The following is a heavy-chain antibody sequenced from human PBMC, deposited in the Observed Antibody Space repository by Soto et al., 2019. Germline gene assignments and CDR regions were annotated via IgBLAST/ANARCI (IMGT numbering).Heavy chain of an antibody. CDR3: ARDDYFIPGWFDP. D-gene: IGHD3-16*01. CDR1: GGSVKTHH. V-gene: IGHV4-59*02. J-gene: IGHJ5*02. Sequence: QVQLQEAGPGLVKPSETLSLICTVSGGSVKTHHWNWIRQPPGKGLEWICFIYSTGTSNYNPALKTRVTISVDTSKNPFSLKLKSVTVADTAVYYCARDDYFIPGWFDPWGQGILVTVSS. CDR2: IYSTGTS.